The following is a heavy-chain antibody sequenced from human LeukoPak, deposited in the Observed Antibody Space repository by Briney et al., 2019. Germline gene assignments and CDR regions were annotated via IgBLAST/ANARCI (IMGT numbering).Heavy chain of an antibody. CDR2: MNPNSGNT. J-gene: IGHJ4*02. CDR1: GYTFTSYD. CDR3: AKDTPYVWGSYRAPFDY. D-gene: IGHD3-16*02. V-gene: IGHV1-8*01. Sequence: ASVKVSCKASGYTFTSYDINWVRQATGQGLEWMGWMNPNSGNTGYAQKFQGRVTMTRNTSISTAYMELSSLRAEDTAVYYCAKDTPYVWGSYRAPFDYWGQGTLVTVSS.